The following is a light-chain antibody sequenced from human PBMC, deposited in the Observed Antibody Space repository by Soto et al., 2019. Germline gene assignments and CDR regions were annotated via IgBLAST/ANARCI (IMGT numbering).Light chain of an antibody. V-gene: IGKV3-20*01. CDR1: QGIGST. J-gene: IGKJ1*01. Sequence: EIVMTQSPATLSVSPGEGATLSCRASQGIGSTLAWYQHKPGQTPRLLIYDASSRATGIPDRFSGSGSGTDFTLTISRLEPEDFAVYYCQQYGSSPQTFGQGTKVDIK. CDR3: QQYGSSPQT. CDR2: DAS.